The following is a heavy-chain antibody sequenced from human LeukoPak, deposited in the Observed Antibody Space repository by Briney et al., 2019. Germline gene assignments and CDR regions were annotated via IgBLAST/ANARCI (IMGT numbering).Heavy chain of an antibody. J-gene: IGHJ5*02. CDR2: ISSDGTNK. CDR1: GFTFTNYD. CDR3: AKNSDFDSSGLSP. V-gene: IGHV3-30*18. Sequence: RSLGLSCAASGFTFTNYDMHWVRQAPGKGLEWVALISSDGTNKYYADSVKGRFTISRDTSKNTVYLQMNSLRPEDTAVYYCAKNSDFDSSGLSPWGQGTLVTVSS. D-gene: IGHD3-22*01.